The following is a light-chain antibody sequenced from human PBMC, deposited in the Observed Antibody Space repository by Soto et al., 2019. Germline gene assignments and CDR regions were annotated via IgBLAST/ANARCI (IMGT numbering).Light chain of an antibody. CDR2: GAS. CDR3: QQYGTSPRT. V-gene: IGKV3-20*01. Sequence: VLTQSPGTLSLSPGERATLSCRASQSVTSSYLAWYQQKPGQAPRLLIYGASSRATGIPDRFSGSGSGTDFTLTISRLEPEDFAVYYCQQYGTSPRTFGRGTKVEF. J-gene: IGKJ1*01. CDR1: QSVTSSY.